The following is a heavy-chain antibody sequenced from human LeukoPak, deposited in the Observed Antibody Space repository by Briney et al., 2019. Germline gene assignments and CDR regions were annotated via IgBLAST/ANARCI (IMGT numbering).Heavy chain of an antibody. Sequence: GGSLRLSCAASGFTFSNAGMSWVRQAPGKGLEWVGRIKNETDGGTTDYAAPVKGRFTISRDDSKNTLYLQMNSLKTEDTAVYYCTTVGGYCSGGSCYGMDVWGKGTTVTVSS. CDR1: GFTFSNAG. J-gene: IGHJ6*04. D-gene: IGHD2-15*01. CDR3: TTVGGYCSGGSCYGMDV. CDR2: IKNETDGGTT. V-gene: IGHV3-15*01.